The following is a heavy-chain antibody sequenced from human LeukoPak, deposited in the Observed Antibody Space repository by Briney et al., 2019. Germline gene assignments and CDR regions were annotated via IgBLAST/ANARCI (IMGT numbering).Heavy chain of an antibody. CDR1: GFTFNKYG. J-gene: IGHJ5*02. Sequence: GGSLRLSCVASGFTFNKYGMHWVRQAPGKGLEWVSGISWNSGSIGYADSVKGRFTISRDNAKNSLYLQMNSLRAEDTALYYCAKDWSPRADILTGLNWFDPWGQGTLVTVSS. D-gene: IGHD3-9*01. V-gene: IGHV3-9*01. CDR3: AKDWSPRADILTGLNWFDP. CDR2: ISWNSGSI.